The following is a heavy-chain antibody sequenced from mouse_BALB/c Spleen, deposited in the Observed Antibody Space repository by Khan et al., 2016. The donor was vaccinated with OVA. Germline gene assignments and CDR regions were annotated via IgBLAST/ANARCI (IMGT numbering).Heavy chain of an antibody. D-gene: IGHD1-1*02. V-gene: IGHV2-2*02. CDR2: IWSGGIT. J-gene: IGHJ2*01. Sequence: QVQLQQSGPGLVQPSQSLSITCTVSGFSLANYGVHWVRQSPGKGLEWLGVIWSGGITDYNATFISRLSISKDNSKGQVFFQMKSMQANANAIYYWARNRNGYFDAWGQGSTLTVSS. CDR3: ARNRNGYFDA. CDR1: GFSLANYG.